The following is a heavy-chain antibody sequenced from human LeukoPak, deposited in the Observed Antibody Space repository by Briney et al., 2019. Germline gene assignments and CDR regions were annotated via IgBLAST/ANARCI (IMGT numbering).Heavy chain of an antibody. CDR2: IKQDGSEK. J-gene: IGHJ4*02. Sequence: GGSLRLSCAASGFTFSSSWMSWVRQAPGKGMEWVANIKQDGSEKSYVDSVKGRFTISRDDAKTSLYLQMISLRAEDTAVYYCVKDLRGPEGFWGQGTPVSVSS. D-gene: IGHD2-2*01. CDR1: GFTFSSSW. CDR3: VKDLRGPEGF. V-gene: IGHV3-7*01.